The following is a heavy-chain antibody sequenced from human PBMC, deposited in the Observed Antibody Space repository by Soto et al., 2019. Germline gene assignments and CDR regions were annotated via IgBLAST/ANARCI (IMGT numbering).Heavy chain of an antibody. J-gene: IGHJ4*02. CDR2: IYYSGST. CDR3: ARGLRFLEWFTASYYFDY. V-gene: IGHV4-59*01. Sequence: SSETLSLTCTVSGGSISSYYWSWIRQPPGKGLEWIGYIYYSGSTNYNPSLKSRVTISVDTSKNQFSLKLSSVTAADTAVYYCARGLRFLEWFTASYYFDYWGQGTLVTVSS. D-gene: IGHD3-3*01. CDR1: GGSISSYY.